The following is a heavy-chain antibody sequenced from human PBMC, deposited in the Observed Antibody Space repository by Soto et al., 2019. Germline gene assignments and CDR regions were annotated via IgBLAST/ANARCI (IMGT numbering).Heavy chain of an antibody. CDR2: IYYSGST. CDR3: ARQQRITIFGVVRANWFDP. J-gene: IGHJ5*02. V-gene: IGHV4-39*01. Sequence: XGTLCLTVTVSGGSISSSSYYWGWIRQPPGKVLEWIGSIYYSGSTYYNPSLKSRVTISVDTSKNQFSLKLSSVTAADTAVYYCARQQRITIFGVVRANWFDPWGQGTLVTVSS. D-gene: IGHD3-3*01. CDR1: GGSISSSSYY.